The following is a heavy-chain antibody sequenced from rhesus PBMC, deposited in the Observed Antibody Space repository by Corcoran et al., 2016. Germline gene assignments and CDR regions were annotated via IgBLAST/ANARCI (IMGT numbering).Heavy chain of an antibody. V-gene: IGHV4-147*01. J-gene: IGHJ4*01. D-gene: IGHD3S6*01. CDR1: GGSLSDSYY. CDR3: ARDPRRGYYFDY. Sequence: QVQLQESGPGLVKPSETLSLTCTVSGGSLSDSYYWNWIRQPPGKGLEWIGRIYGSGGSTSYNPSLKSRVTISKDTSKNQFSLKLSSVTAADTAVYYCARDPRRGYYFDYWGQGVLVTVSS. CDR2: IYGSGGST.